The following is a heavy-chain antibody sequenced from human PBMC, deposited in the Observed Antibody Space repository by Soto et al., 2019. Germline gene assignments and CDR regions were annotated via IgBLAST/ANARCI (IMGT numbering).Heavy chain of an antibody. J-gene: IGHJ4*02. CDR2: IYHSGST. CDR1: GGSISSGGYS. V-gene: IGHV4-30-2*01. Sequence: LSLTCTVSGGSISSGGYSCNWIRQPPGKGLEWIGYIYHSGSTYYNPSLKSRVTISVDRSKNQFSLKLSSVTAADTAVYYCARGMTTVTTFDYWGQGTLVTVSS. CDR3: ARGMTTVTTFDY. D-gene: IGHD4-17*01.